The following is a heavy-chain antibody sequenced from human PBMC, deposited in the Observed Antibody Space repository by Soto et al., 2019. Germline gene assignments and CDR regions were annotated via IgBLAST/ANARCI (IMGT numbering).Heavy chain of an antibody. D-gene: IGHD6-6*01. CDR1: GGSISSGGYY. J-gene: IGHJ6*03. CDR3: ARGSAGQLVGKGYYYYYMDV. CDR2: IYYSGRT. Sequence: QVQLQESGPGLVKPSQTLSLTCTVSGGSISSGGYYWSWIRQHPGKGLEWIGYIYYSGRTYYNPSLKSRVTISVDTSKNQFSLKLSSVTAADTAVYYCARGSAGQLVGKGYYYYYMDVWGKGTTVTVSS. V-gene: IGHV4-31*03.